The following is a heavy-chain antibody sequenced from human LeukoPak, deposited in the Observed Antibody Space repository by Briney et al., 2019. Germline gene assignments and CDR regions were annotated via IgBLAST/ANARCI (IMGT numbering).Heavy chain of an antibody. CDR1: GFTFSSYW. D-gene: IGHD2-2*01. CDR3: AREVGVVVPAATYYYYYYMDV. J-gene: IGHJ6*03. V-gene: IGHV3-7*01. Sequence: GGSLRLSCAASGFTFSSYWMSWVRQAPGKGLEWVANIKQDGSEKYYVDSVKGRFTISRDNAKNSLYLQMNSLRAEDTAVYYCAREVGVVVPAATYYYYYYMDVWGKGTTVTVSS. CDR2: IKQDGSEK.